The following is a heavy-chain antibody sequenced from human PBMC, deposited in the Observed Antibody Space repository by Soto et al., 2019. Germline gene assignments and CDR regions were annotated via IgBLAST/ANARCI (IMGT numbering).Heavy chain of an antibody. CDR3: ARDGCISTSFYAPSYYYYGMDV. D-gene: IGHD2-2*01. J-gene: IGHJ6*02. Sequence: QVQLVQSGAEVKKPGASVKVSCKASGYTFTSYDINWVRQATGQGLEWMGWMNPNSGNTGYAQKFQGRVTMTRNTSISTAYMELSSLRSEDTAVYYCARDGCISTSFYAPSYYYYGMDVWGQGTTVTVSS. CDR1: GYTFTSYD. V-gene: IGHV1-8*01. CDR2: MNPNSGNT.